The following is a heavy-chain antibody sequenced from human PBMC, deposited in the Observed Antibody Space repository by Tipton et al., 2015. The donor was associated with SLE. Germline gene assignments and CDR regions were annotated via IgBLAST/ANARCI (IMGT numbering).Heavy chain of an antibody. CDR2: IDHSGST. Sequence: TLSLTCAVYGGFFRGYYWTWIRPPPGKGLEWIGEIDHSGSTNYSPSLESRVTISLDTSENQFSLKLSSVTAADTAVYYCARIYRSYYYYMDVWGKGTTVTVSS. V-gene: IGHV4-34*01. D-gene: IGHD3-16*02. J-gene: IGHJ6*03. CDR1: GGFFRGYY. CDR3: ARIYRSYYYYMDV.